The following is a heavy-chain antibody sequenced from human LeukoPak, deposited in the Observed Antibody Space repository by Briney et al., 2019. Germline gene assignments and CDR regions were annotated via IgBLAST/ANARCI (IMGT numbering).Heavy chain of an antibody. J-gene: IGHJ4*02. CDR1: GFSLSTTGMC. CDR2: IDWDDDK. CDR3: ARTGSGTGYFDY. Sequence: SGPTLVNPTQTLTLTCTFSGFSLSTTGMCVSWIRQPPGKALEWLARIDWDDDKYYSTSLMTRLTISKDPSKNQVVLTMTNVDPVDTATYYCARTGSGTGYFDYWGQGTLVTVSS. D-gene: IGHD2-2*01. V-gene: IGHV2-70*11.